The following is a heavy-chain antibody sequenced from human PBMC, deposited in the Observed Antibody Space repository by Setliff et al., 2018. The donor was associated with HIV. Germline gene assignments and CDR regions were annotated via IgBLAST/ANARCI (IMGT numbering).Heavy chain of an antibody. D-gene: IGHD1-20*01. V-gene: IGHV4-34*01. CDR1: GGSFSHYY. CDR3: ARVRLSFDNVRCFDL. Sequence: SETLSLTCAVYGGSFSHYYWTWVRQSPGKGLEWIAEINQERTTFYNPSLKSRVILSLDTSRNEVSLRLNSVTAADTATYFCARVRLSFDNVRCFDLWGQGTLVTVSS. J-gene: IGHJ5*02. CDR2: INQERTT.